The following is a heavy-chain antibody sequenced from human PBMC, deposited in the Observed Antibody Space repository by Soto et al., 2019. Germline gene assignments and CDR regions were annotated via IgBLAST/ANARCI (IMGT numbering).Heavy chain of an antibody. V-gene: IGHV4-59*01. Sequence: WETLSLTCSVAGDSITAYYWTWIRQPPGRGLEYIGYISSSGNTYYNPSLRSRVAISLDTSKNQFSLSLTSVTAADTAVYYCARQNYGSGGARFLDSWGKATLVTXS. J-gene: IGHJ4*02. CDR3: ARQNYGSGGARFLDS. D-gene: IGHD2-15*01. CDR1: GDSITAYY. CDR2: ISSSGNT.